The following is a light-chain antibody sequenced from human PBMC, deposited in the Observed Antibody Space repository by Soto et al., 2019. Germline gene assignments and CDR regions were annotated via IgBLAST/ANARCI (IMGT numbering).Light chain of an antibody. CDR1: ETINTL. CDR3: QQYYSYPWT. Sequence: DIQMTQSPSTLSASVGDRVTLTCRASETINTLLAWYQQKPGKAPKLLIYEASSLQSGVPSSFSGSGSGTEFTLTVSSLQSDDFATYYCQQYYSYPWTFGQGTKVEIK. CDR2: EAS. J-gene: IGKJ1*01. V-gene: IGKV1-5*03.